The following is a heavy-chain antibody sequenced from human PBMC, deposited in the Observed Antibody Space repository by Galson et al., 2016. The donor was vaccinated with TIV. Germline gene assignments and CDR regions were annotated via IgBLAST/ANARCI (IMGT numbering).Heavy chain of an antibody. CDR2: INGDSSST. CDR3: ARAGDWLVVYGLDV. Sequence: SLRLSCAASGFTFSNFWIHWVRQSPGKGPVWVSRINGDSSSTTYADSVKGRFTISRDNAENTLYLQMNSLRVDDTAVYYCARAGDWLVVYGLDVWGQGTTVTVSS. D-gene: IGHD3/OR15-3a*01. CDR1: GFTFSNFW. J-gene: IGHJ6*02. V-gene: IGHV3-74*01.